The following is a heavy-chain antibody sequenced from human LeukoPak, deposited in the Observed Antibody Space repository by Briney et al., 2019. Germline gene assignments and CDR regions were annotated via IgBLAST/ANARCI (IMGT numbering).Heavy chain of an antibody. D-gene: IGHD1-7*01. V-gene: IGHV3-30*18. CDR3: AKDERNWNYNLASQTYD. CDR1: GFTFDDYA. J-gene: IGHJ4*02. CDR2: ISYDGSNK. Sequence: GRSLRLSCAASGFTFDDYAMHWVRQAPGKGLEWVAVISYDGSNKYYADSVKGRFTISRDNSKNTLYLQMSSLRAEDTAVYYCAKDERNWNYNLASQTYDWGQGTLVTVSS.